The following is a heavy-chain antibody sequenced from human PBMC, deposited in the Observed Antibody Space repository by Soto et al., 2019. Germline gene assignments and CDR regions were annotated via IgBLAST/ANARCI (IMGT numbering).Heavy chain of an antibody. Sequence: ASVKVSCKASGYTFTSYAMNWVRQAPGQGLEWMGWINTNTGNPTYAQGFTGRFVFSLDTSVSTAYLQICSLKAEDTAVYYCARVGEYCSGGSCYSDAFDIWGQGTMVTVSS. J-gene: IGHJ3*02. CDR2: INTNTGNP. CDR3: ARVGEYCSGGSCYSDAFDI. D-gene: IGHD2-15*01. V-gene: IGHV7-4-1*01. CDR1: GYTFTSYA.